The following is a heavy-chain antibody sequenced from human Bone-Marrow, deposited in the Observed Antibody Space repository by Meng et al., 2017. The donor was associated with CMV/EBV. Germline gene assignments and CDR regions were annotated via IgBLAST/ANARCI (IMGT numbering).Heavy chain of an antibody. CDR2: TRNKANSYTT. D-gene: IGHD4/OR15-4a*01. V-gene: IGHV3-72*01. Sequence: GGSLRLSCAASGFTLSDHYMDWVRQAPGKGLEWVGRTRNKANSYTTEYAASVKGRFTISRDDSKSSLYLQMNSLKTEDTAVYYCASGVYGGSYYYYGMDVWGQGTTVTVSS. J-gene: IGHJ6*02. CDR1: GFTLSDHY. CDR3: ASGVYGGSYYYYGMDV.